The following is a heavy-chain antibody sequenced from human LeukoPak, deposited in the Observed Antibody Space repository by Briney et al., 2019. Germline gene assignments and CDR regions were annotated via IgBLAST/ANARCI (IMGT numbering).Heavy chain of an antibody. V-gene: IGHV3-23*01. CDR1: GFTFSSYA. D-gene: IGHD3-10*01. CDR3: AKDPHYYGSGSFDY. Sequence: GGSLRLSCAASGFTFSSYAMSWVRQAPGKGLEWVSAISGSGGSTYYADSVKGRFTISRDNSKDTLYLQMNSLRAEDTAVYYCAKDPHYYGSGSFDYWGLGTLVTVSS. J-gene: IGHJ4*02. CDR2: ISGSGGST.